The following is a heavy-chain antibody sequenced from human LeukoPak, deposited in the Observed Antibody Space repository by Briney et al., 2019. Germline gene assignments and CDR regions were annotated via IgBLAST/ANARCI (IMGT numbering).Heavy chain of an antibody. CDR3: ARVRDYGSGSSPAFDI. Sequence: SQTLSLTCTVSGGSISSGGYYWSWIRQHPGKGLEWIGYIYYSGSTNYNPSLKSLVAISVDTSKNQFSLKLSSVTAADTAVYYCARVRDYGSGSSPAFDIWGQGTMVTVSS. D-gene: IGHD3-10*01. V-gene: IGHV4-31*01. CDR1: GGSISSGGYY. J-gene: IGHJ3*02. CDR2: IYYSGST.